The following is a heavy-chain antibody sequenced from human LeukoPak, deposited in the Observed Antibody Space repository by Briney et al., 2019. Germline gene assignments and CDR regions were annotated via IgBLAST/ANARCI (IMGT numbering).Heavy chain of an antibody. Sequence: SETLSLTCTVSGYSISSGYYWGWIRQPPGKGLEWIGSIYHSGSTYYNPSLKSRVTISVDTSENQFSLKLSSVTAADTAVYYCAKSRMGVMAFDYWGQGTLVTVSS. CDR2: IYHSGST. CDR1: GYSISSGYY. V-gene: IGHV4-38-2*02. D-gene: IGHD3-16*01. CDR3: AKSRMGVMAFDY. J-gene: IGHJ4*02.